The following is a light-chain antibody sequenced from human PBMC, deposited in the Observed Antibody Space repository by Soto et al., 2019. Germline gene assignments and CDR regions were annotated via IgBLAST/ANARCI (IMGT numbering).Light chain of an antibody. J-gene: IGLJ3*02. CDR1: SGDVGGYKF. CDR2: DVI. Sequence: QSALTQPASVSGSPGQSITIYCTGTSGDVGGYKFVSWYQQHPGKAPKLMIYDVIKRPSGVPDRFSGSKSGNTASLTVSGLQAEDEADYYCSSYAGRNSWVFGGGTKLTVL. V-gene: IGLV2-8*01. CDR3: SSYAGRNSWV.